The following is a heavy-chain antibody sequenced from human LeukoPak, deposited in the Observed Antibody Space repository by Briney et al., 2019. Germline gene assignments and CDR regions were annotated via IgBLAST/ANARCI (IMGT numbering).Heavy chain of an antibody. V-gene: IGHV3-15*01. CDR2: IKSKTDGGTT. CDR3: TTGITMVRGVIHLIDY. J-gene: IGHJ4*02. D-gene: IGHD3-10*01. Sequence: GGSLRLSCAASGFTFSNAWMSWVRQAPGKGLEWVGRIKSKTDGGTTDYAAPVKGRFTISRDDSKNTLYLQMNSLKTEDTAVYYCTTGITMVRGVIHLIDYWGQGTLATVSS. CDR1: GFTFSNAW.